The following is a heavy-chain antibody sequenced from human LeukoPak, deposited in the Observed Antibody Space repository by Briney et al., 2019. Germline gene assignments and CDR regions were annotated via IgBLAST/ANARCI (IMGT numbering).Heavy chain of an antibody. CDR3: ASWADGYCSGGSCWNY. Sequence: GASVKVSCKASGYTFTGYYMPWVRQAPGQGLEWMGWINPNSGGTNYAQKFQGRVTMTRDTSISTAYMELSRLRSDDTAVYYCASWADGYCSGGSCWNYWGQGTLVTVSS. D-gene: IGHD2-15*01. CDR1: GYTFTGYY. CDR2: INPNSGGT. V-gene: IGHV1-2*02. J-gene: IGHJ4*02.